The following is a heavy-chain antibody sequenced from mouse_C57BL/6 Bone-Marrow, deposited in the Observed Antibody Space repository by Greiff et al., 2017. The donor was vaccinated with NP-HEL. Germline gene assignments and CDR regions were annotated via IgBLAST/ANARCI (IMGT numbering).Heavy chain of an antibody. J-gene: IGHJ3*01. CDR2: IHPNSGST. Sequence: QVQLKQSGAELVKPGASVKLSCKASGYTFTSYWMHWVKQRPGQGLEWIGMIHPNSGSTNYNEKFKSKATMTVDKSSSTAYMQLISLTSEDSVVYYGARDALFAYWGEGTLVTVSA. CDR3: ARDALFAY. CDR1: GYTFTSYW. V-gene: IGHV1-64*01.